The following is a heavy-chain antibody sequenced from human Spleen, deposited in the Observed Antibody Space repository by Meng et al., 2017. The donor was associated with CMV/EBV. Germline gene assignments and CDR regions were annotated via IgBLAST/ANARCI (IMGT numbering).Heavy chain of an antibody. D-gene: IGHD2-8*01. Sequence: ASVKVSCKASGYTFTAHYFHWVRQAPGQGPEWMGWINPNRGGTKYSQKFQGRVTMTRDTSINTAYMELSRLRSDDTAVYYCARVLLAGMRADYYYGMDVWGQGTTVTVSS. CDR3: ARVLLAGMRADYYYGMDV. CDR2: INPNRGGT. J-gene: IGHJ6*02. V-gene: IGHV1-2*02. CDR1: GYTFTAHY.